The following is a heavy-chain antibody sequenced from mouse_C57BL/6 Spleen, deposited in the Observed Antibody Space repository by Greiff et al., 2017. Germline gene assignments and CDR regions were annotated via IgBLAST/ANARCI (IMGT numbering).Heavy chain of an antibody. Sequence: QVHVKQSGAELARPGASVKLSCKASGYTFTSYGISWVKQRTGQGLEWIGEIYPRSGNTYYNEKFKGKATLTADKSSSTAYMELRSLTSEDSAVYFCAGLLGFAYWGQGTLVTVSA. CDR3: AGLLGFAY. CDR2: IYPRSGNT. V-gene: IGHV1-81*01. J-gene: IGHJ3*01. CDR1: GYTFTSYG. D-gene: IGHD2-10*01.